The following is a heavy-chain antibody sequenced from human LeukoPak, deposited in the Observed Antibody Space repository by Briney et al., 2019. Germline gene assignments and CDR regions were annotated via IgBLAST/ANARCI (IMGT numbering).Heavy chain of an antibody. D-gene: IGHD3-22*01. CDR3: ARAPYTSGFYFFDP. J-gene: IGHJ5*02. V-gene: IGHV4-59*13. CDR1: GGSISSYN. CDR2: VYYSGST. Sequence: PSETLSLTCTVSGGSISSYNWSWIRQPPGKGLEWIGYVYYSGSTTYNPSLKSRVTISVDTSKNQFSLKLSSVTAADTAVYYCARAPYTSGFYFFDPWGQGTLVTVSS.